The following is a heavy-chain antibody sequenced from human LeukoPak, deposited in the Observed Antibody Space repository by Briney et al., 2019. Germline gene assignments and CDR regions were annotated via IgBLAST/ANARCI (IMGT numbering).Heavy chain of an antibody. D-gene: IGHD6-13*01. J-gene: IGHJ4*02. V-gene: IGHV4-61*01. CDR2: IYYSGST. CDR3: AREEASSSWPPLFGSN. Sequence: PSETLSLTCTVSGGSVSSGSYYWSWIRQPPGKGLEWIGYIYYSGSTNYNPSLKSRVTISVDTSKNQFSLKLSSVTAADTAVYYCAREEASSSWPPLFGSNWGQGTLVTVSS. CDR1: GGSVSSGSYY.